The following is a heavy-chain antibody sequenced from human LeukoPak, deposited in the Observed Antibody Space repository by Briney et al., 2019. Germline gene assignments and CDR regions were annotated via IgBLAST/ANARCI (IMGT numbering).Heavy chain of an antibody. CDR2: IYYSGST. J-gene: IGHJ5*02. CDR1: GGSISSYY. Sequence: SETLSLTCTVSGGSISSYYWSWIRQPPGKGLEWIGYIYYSGSTNYNPSLKSRVTISVDTSKNQFSLKLSSVTAADTAVYYCARLTEMATIHWFDPWGQGTLVTVSS. V-gene: IGHV4-59*01. D-gene: IGHD5-24*01. CDR3: ARLTEMATIHWFDP.